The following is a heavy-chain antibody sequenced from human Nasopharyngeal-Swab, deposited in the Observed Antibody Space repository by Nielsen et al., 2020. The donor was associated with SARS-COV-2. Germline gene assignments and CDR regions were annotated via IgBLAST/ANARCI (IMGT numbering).Heavy chain of an antibody. CDR2: IYSGGST. V-gene: IGHV3-53*04. CDR1: GFTVSSNY. CDR3: ARQGPHYYYYGMDV. J-gene: IGHJ6*02. Sequence: GESLKISCAASGFTVSSNYMSWVRQAPGKGLEWVSVIYSGGSTYYADSVKGRFTISRHNSKNTLYLQMNSLRAEGTAVYYCARQGPHYYYYGMDVWGQGTTVTVSS.